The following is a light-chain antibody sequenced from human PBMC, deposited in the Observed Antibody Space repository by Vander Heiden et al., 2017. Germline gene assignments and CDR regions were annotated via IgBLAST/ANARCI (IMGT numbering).Light chain of an antibody. Sequence: EIVLPQSPATLSLSPGERATLSCRASQGVSSYLAWYQQKPGQAPRLLIYDASNRATGIPARFSGSGPGTDFTLTISSLEPEDFAVYYCQQRSNWHLTFGGGTKVEIK. CDR2: DAS. J-gene: IGKJ4*01. V-gene: IGKV3D-11*01. CDR3: QQRSNWHLT. CDR1: QGVSSY.